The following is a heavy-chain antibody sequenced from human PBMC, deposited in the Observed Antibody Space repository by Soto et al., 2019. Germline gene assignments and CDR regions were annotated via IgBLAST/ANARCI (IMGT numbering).Heavy chain of an antibody. D-gene: IGHD2-2*01. CDR3: ARVIPGAEACFDP. CDR2: ISAYTDDP. CDR1: VNTFTHFG. V-gene: IGHV1-18*01. Sequence: GQLVQSGVEVKKPGASVKVSGTASVNTFTHFGVTWVRQAPGQGLEWMGWISAYTDDPNYAQKFECRVTMTIYTSTRTAYLDLRSLTSDDTTVYYCARVIPGAEACFDPWRQGTLVTVSS. J-gene: IGHJ5*02.